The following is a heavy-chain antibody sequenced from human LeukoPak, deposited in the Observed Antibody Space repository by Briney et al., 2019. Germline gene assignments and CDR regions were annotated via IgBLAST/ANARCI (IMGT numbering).Heavy chain of an antibody. CDR3: ARDRDGAKGFDY. J-gene: IGHJ4*02. CDR2: IYSGGST. V-gene: IGHV3-66*02. CDR1: GFTVSSNY. D-gene: IGHD4-17*01. Sequence: GGSLRLSCAASGFTVSSNYMSWVRQAPGKGLEWVSVIYSGGSTYYADSMKGRFTIPRDNSKNTLYLQMNSLRAEDTAVYYCARDRDGAKGFDYWGQGTLVTVSS.